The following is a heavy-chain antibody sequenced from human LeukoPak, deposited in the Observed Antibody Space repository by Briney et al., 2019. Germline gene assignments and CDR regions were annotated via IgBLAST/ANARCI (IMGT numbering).Heavy chain of an antibody. CDR3: APVLLGYCSGGSRYPDY. CDR1: GYTFTGYY. CDR2: INPNSGGT. Sequence: ASVKVSCKASGYTFTGYYMHWVRQAPGQGLEWMGGINPNSGGTNYAQKFQGRVTMTRDTSISTAYMELSRLRSDDTAVYYCAPVLLGYCSGGSRYPDYWGQGTLVTVSS. D-gene: IGHD2-15*01. J-gene: IGHJ4*02. V-gene: IGHV1-2*02.